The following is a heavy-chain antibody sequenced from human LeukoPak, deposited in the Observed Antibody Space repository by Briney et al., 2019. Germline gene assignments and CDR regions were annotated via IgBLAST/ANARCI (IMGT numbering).Heavy chain of an antibody. CDR1: GYTFTGYH. V-gene: IGHV1-2*02. J-gene: IGHJ4*02. Sequence: ASVKVSCKASGYTFTGYHMHWVRQAPGQGLEWMGWINPNSGGTNYAQKFQGRVTMTRDTSISTAYMELSRLRSDDTAVYYCARDVEGYSSSWYQIDYWGQGTLVTVSS. D-gene: IGHD6-13*01. CDR3: ARDVEGYSSSWYQIDY. CDR2: INPNSGGT.